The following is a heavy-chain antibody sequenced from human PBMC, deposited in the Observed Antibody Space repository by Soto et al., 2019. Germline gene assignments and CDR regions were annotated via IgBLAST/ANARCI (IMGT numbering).Heavy chain of an antibody. J-gene: IGHJ4*02. CDR1: GVFSNFA. Sequence: QVQLVQSGAEVKRPGSSVKVSCKASGVFSNFAVSWVRQAPGQGLEWMGAIIPVFRAPNYAQKFQGRVRITADESTRTAYMELSSLRSADTAVYYCARLPNTSGSTRHIDYWGQGTLVTVSS. CDR3: ARLPNTSGSTRHIDY. D-gene: IGHD6-19*01. CDR2: IIPVFRAP. V-gene: IGHV1-69*01.